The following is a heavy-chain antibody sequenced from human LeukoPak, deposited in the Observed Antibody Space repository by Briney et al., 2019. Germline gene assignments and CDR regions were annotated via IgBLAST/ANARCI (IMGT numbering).Heavy chain of an antibody. CDR3: ARERLDGTFDP. V-gene: IGHV3-11*04. CDR1: GFTFSDYY. D-gene: IGHD3-9*01. Sequence: GGSLRLSCQASGFTFSDYYMSSIRQAPGKGLEWVSYISSSGSTIYYADSVKGRFTISRDNAKNSLYLQMNSLRAEDTAVYYCARERLDGTFDPWGQGTLVTVSS. CDR2: ISSSGSTI. J-gene: IGHJ5*02.